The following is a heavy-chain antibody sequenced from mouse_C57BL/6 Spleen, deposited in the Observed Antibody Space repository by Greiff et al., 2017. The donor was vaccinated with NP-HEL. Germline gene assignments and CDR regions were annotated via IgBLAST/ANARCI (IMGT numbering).Heavy chain of an antibody. CDR1: GYAFSSSW. J-gene: IGHJ4*01. Sequence: VQLQQSGPELVKPGASVKISCKASGYAFSSSWMNWVKQRPGKGLEWIGRIYPGDGDTNYNGKFKGKATLTADKSSSTAYMQLSSLTSEDSAVYFCAIYSNYGRGAMDYWGQGTSVTVSS. D-gene: IGHD2-5*01. CDR3: AIYSNYGRGAMDY. CDR2: IYPGDGDT. V-gene: IGHV1-82*01.